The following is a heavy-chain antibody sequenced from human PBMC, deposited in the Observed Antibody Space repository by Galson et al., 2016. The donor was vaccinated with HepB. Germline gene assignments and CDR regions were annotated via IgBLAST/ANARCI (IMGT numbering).Heavy chain of an antibody. D-gene: IGHD5-24*01. V-gene: IGHV3-23*01. CDR1: GFTFSNHA. J-gene: IGHJ6*02. CDR2: ITGSGVT. Sequence: SLRLSCAASGFTFSNHAMSWVRQAPGKGLEWVSVITGSGVTYYADCVKGRFTISRDNSKNTLYLQMNSLRAGDTAVYYCARDPMATRYYYYGMDVWGQGTTVTVSS. CDR3: ARDPMATRYYYYGMDV.